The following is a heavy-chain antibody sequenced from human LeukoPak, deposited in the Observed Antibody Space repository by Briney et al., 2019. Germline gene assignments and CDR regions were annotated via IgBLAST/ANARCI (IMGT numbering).Heavy chain of an antibody. CDR3: ASVDIVVVPAARGSSSWNY. D-gene: IGHD2-2*03. CDR2: IYYSGST. Sequence: PSQTLSLTCTVSGGSISSGDYYWSWIRQPPGKGLEWLGYIYYSGSTYYNPSLKSRVTISVDTSKNQFSLKLSSVTAADTAVYYCASVDIVVVPAARGSSSWNYWGQGTLVTVSS. J-gene: IGHJ4*02. CDR1: GGSISSGDYY. V-gene: IGHV4-30-4*01.